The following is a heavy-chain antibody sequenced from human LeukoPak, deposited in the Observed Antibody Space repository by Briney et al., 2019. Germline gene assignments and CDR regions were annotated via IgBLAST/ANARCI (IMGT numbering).Heavy chain of an antibody. Sequence: PGGSLRLSCAASGFTFSSYWMHWVRQAPGKGLVWVSRIVTDGSTTNYADSVKGRFTISGANAKNTLYLQMNILRADDTAVYYCARAASAWSIDYWGQGSLVSVSS. CDR2: IVTDGSTT. CDR3: ARAASAWSIDY. J-gene: IGHJ4*02. V-gene: IGHV3-74*01. CDR1: GFTFSSYW. D-gene: IGHD2-15*01.